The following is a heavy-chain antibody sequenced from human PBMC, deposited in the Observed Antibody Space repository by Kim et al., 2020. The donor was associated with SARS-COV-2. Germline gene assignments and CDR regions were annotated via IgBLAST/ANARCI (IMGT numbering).Heavy chain of an antibody. CDR1: GYTFTSYG. D-gene: IGHD3-9*01. J-gene: IGHJ6*02. CDR3: ARVYYDILTGYRYYYGMDV. Sequence: ASVKVSCKASGYTFTSYGISWVRQAPGQGLEWMGWISAYNGNTNYAQKLQGRVTMTTDTSTSTAYMELRSLRSDDTAVYYCARVYYDILTGYRYYYGMDVWGQGTTVTVSS. V-gene: IGHV1-18*04. CDR2: ISAYNGNT.